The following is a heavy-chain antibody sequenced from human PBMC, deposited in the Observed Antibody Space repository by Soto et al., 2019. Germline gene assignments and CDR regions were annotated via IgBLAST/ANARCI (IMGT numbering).Heavy chain of an antibody. D-gene: IGHD3-22*01. CDR3: ARDRPTYDDSSGYYARSGAFFDY. J-gene: IGHJ4*02. Sequence: QVQLVQSGAEVKKPGSSVKVSCKASGGTFSSYAISWVRQAPGQGLEWMGGIIPIFGTANYAQKFQGRVTITAAASTRAADMELSSLRSEDTAVYYCARDRPTYDDSSGYYARSGAFFDYWGQGSLITVSS. CDR2: IIPIFGTA. V-gene: IGHV1-69*01. CDR1: GGTFSSYA.